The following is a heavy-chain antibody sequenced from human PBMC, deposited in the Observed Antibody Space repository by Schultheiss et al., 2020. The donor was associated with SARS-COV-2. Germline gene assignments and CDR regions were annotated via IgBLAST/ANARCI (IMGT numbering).Heavy chain of an antibody. CDR1: GYTFDIYG. CDR2: ISTYNGNT. V-gene: IGHV1-18*01. D-gene: IGHD1-26*01. CDR3: ANSGNSPYIWLDP. Sequence: GESLKISCEASGYTFDIYGLTWVRQAPGQGLEWMGWISTYNGNTNYAQKLQGRVTMTSDTSTSTVFMELSSLTSEDTALYFCANSGNSPYIWLDPWGQGTLVTVSS. J-gene: IGHJ5*02.